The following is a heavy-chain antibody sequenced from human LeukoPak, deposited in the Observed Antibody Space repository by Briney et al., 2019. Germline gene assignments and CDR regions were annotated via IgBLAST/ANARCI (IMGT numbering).Heavy chain of an antibody. J-gene: IGHJ4*02. D-gene: IGHD3-9*01. Sequence: SETLSLTCTVSGGSVSSGSYYWSWIRQPPGKGLEWIGYIYYSGSTNYNPSLKSRVTISVDTSKNQFSLKLSSVTAADTAVYYCARGQRRYFDWYYYWGQGTLVTVSS. CDR3: ARGQRRYFDWYYY. CDR2: IYYSGST. V-gene: IGHV4-61*01. CDR1: GGSVSSGSYY.